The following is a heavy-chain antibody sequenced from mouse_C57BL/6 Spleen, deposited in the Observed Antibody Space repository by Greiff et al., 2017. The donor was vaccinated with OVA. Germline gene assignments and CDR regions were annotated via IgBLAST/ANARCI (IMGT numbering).Heavy chain of an antibody. CDR3: AVIYYDYDKGFAY. D-gene: IGHD2-4*01. V-gene: IGHV1-47*01. CDR2: FHPYNDDT. CDR1: GYTFTTYP. Sequence: VKLMESGAELVKPGASVKMSCKASGYTFTTYPIEWMKQNHGKSLEWIGNFHPYNDDTKYNEKFKGKATLTVEKSSSTVYLELSRLTSDDSAVYYCAVIYYDYDKGFAYWGQGTLVTVSA. J-gene: IGHJ3*01.